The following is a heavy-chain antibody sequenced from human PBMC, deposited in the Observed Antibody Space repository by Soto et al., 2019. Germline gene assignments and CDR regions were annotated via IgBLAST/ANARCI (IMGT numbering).Heavy chain of an antibody. D-gene: IGHD2-21*02. CDR3: AKDQAVSLLDCGEALDY. V-gene: IGHV3-23*01. J-gene: IGHJ4*02. CDR2: ISGRGGSA. Sequence: EVRLLESGGGLVQPGGSLRLSCAASGFIFSSYAMSWVRQAPGKGLEWVSGISGRGGSADYADSVKGRFTISRDNSKSTLLLQMNSLRAVATAVYYCAKDQAVSLLDCGEALDYWGQGSLVAVSS. CDR1: GFIFSSYA.